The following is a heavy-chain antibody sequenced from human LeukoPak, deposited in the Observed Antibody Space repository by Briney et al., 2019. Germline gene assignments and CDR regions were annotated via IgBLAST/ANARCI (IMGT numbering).Heavy chain of an antibody. Sequence: GGSLRLSCTVSGFTVSSNSMNWVRQAPGKGLEWVSSISSSSSYIYYADSVKGRFTISRDNAKNSLYLQMNSLRAEDTAVYYCARARASYNPFDYWGQGTLVTVSS. D-gene: IGHD5-24*01. J-gene: IGHJ4*02. CDR2: ISSSSSYI. CDR1: GFTVSSNS. V-gene: IGHV3-21*01. CDR3: ARARASYNPFDY.